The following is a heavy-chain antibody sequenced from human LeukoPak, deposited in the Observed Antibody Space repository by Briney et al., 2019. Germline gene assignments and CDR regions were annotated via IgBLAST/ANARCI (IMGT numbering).Heavy chain of an antibody. CDR2: IKSKIDGGTT. CDR3: ARANYDSSGYYPLIYY. V-gene: IGHV3-15*01. Sequence: GGSLRLSCAASGFTFSNAWMNWVRQAPGKGLEWVGRIKSKIDGGTTDYAAPVKGRFTISRDDSKNTLYLQMNSLRAEDTAVYYCARANYDSSGYYPLIYYWGQGTLVTVSS. CDR1: GFTFSNAW. D-gene: IGHD3-22*01. J-gene: IGHJ4*02.